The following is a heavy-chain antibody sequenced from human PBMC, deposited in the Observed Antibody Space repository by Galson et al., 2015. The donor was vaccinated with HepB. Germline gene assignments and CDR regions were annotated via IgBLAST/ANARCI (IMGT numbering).Heavy chain of an antibody. D-gene: IGHD3-10*01. CDR2: IYYSGST. J-gene: IGHJ4*02. CDR1: GGSISSSSYY. CDR3: ARQDYGSGSQSVIFDY. V-gene: IGHV4-39*01. Sequence: ETLSLTCTVSGGSISSSSYYWGWIRQPPGKGLEWIGSIYYSGSTYYNPSLKSRVTTSVDTSKNQFSLKLSSVTAADTAVYYCARQDYGSGSQSVIFDYWGQGTLVTVSS.